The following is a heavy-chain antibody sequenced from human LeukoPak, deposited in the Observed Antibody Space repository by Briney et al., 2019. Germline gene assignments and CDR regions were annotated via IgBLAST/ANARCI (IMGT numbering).Heavy chain of an antibody. CDR2: ISSSSSYI. D-gene: IGHD1-26*01. CDR3: ATPGEQWEPSRGGYYYMDV. J-gene: IGHJ6*03. Sequence: GGSLRLFCAASGFTFSSYSMNWVRQAPGKGLEWVSSISSSSSYIYYADSVKGRFTISRDNAKNSLYLQMNSLRAEDTAVYYCATPGEQWEPSRGGYYYMDVWGKGTTVTVSS. V-gene: IGHV3-21*01. CDR1: GFTFSSYS.